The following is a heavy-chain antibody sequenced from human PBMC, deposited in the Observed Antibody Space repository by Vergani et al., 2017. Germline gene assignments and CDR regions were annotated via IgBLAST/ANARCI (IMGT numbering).Heavy chain of an antibody. CDR2: IKSDGSIT. V-gene: IGHV3-74*03. CDR1: GFSFNSYW. CDR3: ARARCIETCYMSNWLDS. J-gene: IGHJ5*01. Sequence: DVHLAESGGGFFQPGGSLRLSCSASGFSFNSYWMHWVRQVPGKGLLWVSRIKSDGSITAYADSVKGRFTISRDNAQNTLYPQMNSLRVEDTGVYYCARARCIETCYMSNWLDSWGQGTLVTVSS. D-gene: IGHD3-9*01.